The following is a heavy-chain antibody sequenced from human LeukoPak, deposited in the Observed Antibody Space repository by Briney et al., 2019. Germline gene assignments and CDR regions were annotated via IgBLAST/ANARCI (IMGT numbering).Heavy chain of an antibody. V-gene: IGHV3-64*01. Sequence: QPGGSLRLSCAASGFTFSSYAMHWVRQAPGKGLEYVSAISSNGGSTYYANSVKGRFTISRDNSKNTLYLQMGSLRAEDMAVYYCARDLASYDSSGYLRNWGQGTLVTVSS. CDR3: ARDLASYDSSGYLRN. CDR1: GFTFSSYA. D-gene: IGHD3-22*01. J-gene: IGHJ4*02. CDR2: ISSNGGST.